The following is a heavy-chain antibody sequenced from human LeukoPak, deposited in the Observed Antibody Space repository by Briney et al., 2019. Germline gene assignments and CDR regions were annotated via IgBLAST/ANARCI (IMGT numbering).Heavy chain of an antibody. CDR2: IYPGDSET. D-gene: IGHD3-3*01. Sequence: GESLKISCKGSGDTFSTYWIGWVRQLPGKGLEWRGIIYPGDSETRYSPSFQGQVTMSVDKSSSTAYLQWASLKASDTATYFWGGLSARLLDHWGEGTRVTVSS. CDR1: GDTFSTYW. CDR3: GGLSARLLDH. J-gene: IGHJ4*02. V-gene: IGHV5-51*01.